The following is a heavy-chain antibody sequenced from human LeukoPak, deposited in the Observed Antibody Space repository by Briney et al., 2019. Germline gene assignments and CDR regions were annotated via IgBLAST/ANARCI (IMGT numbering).Heavy chain of an antibody. CDR3: ANPARDFADSGAITW. CDR1: GGSFSYYY. Sequence: SETLSLTCAVYGGSFSYYYWSWIRQPPGKGLEWTGEINHSGITNYNPSLKSRVTISADTSRNQFSLKLTSVTAADTAVYYCANPARDFADSGAITWWGQGTLVTVSS. J-gene: IGHJ4*02. V-gene: IGHV4-34*01. CDR2: INHSGIT. D-gene: IGHD4-17*01.